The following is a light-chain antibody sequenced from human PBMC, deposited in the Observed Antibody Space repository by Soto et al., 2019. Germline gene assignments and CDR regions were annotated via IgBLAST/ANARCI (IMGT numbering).Light chain of an antibody. Sequence: EIVMTQSPATLSLSPGERATLSCRASQSVSSRLAWYQQKPGQAPRLLIYGASSRATGIPDRFSGSGSGTDFTLTISRLEPEDFAVYYCQQYGSSPSTFGQGTRLEIK. V-gene: IGKV3-20*01. CDR2: GAS. CDR1: QSVSSR. CDR3: QQYGSSPST. J-gene: IGKJ5*01.